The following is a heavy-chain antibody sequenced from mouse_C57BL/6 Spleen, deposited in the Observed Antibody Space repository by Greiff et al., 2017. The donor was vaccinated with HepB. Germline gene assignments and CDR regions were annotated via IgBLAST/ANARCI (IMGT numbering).Heavy chain of an antibody. CDR2: IYPGSGNT. Sequence: QVQLQQSGAELVRPGASVKLSCKASGYTFTDYYINWVKQRPGQGLEWIARIYPGSGNTYYNEKFKGKATLTAEKSSSTAYMQLSSLTSEDSAVYFCATSGSSIWFAYWGQGTLVTVSA. V-gene: IGHV1-76*01. D-gene: IGHD1-1*01. CDR1: GYTFTDYY. J-gene: IGHJ3*01. CDR3: ATSGSSIWFAY.